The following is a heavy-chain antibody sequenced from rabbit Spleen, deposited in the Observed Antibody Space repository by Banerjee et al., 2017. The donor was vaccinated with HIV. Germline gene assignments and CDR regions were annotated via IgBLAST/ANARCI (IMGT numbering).Heavy chain of an antibody. CDR2: IYTGSSGDT. Sequence: QSLEESGGDLVKPGGSLTLTCTASGFSFSGSYYMCWVRQAPGKGLEWIACIYTGSSGDTYYASWARGRFTISKTSSTTVTLQMTSLTAADTATYFCARSTGYDGYDYSTNLNLWGQGTLVTVS. J-gene: IGHJ4*01. D-gene: IGHD6-1*01. CDR3: ARSTGYDGYDYSTNLNL. V-gene: IGHV1S40*01. CDR1: GFSFSGSYY.